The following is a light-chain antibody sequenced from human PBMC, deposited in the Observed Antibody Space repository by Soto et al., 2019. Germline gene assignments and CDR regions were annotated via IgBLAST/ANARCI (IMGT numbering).Light chain of an antibody. CDR2: EVD. CDR3: SSYTSSSTYV. Sequence: QSVLTQPASVSGSPGQSITISCTGSSSDVGGYNYVSWYQQHPGKAPKLMIYEVDNRPSGVSNRFSSSKSANTASLTISGLQADDEADYYCSSYTSSSTYVFGTGTKLTVL. V-gene: IGLV2-14*01. CDR1: SSDVGGYNY. J-gene: IGLJ1*01.